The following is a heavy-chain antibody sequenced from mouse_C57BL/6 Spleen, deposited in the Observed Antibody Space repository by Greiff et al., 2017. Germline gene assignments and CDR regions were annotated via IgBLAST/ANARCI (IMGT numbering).Heavy chain of an antibody. CDR2: IWSGGST. CDR3: ARNHIITRGYFDV. V-gene: IGHV2-2*01. J-gene: IGHJ1*03. D-gene: IGHD1-1*01. Sequence: VQLQQSGPGLVQPSQSLSITCTVSGFSLTSYGVHWVRQSPGKGLAWLGVIWSGGSTDYNAAFISRLSISKDNSKSQVFFKMNSLQADDTAIYYCARNHIITRGYFDVWGTGTTVTVSS. CDR1: GFSLTSYG.